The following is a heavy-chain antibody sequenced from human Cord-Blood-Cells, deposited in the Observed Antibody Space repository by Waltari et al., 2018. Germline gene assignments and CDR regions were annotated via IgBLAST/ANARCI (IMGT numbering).Heavy chain of an antibody. Sequence: QVQLQESGPGLVKPSQTLSLTCTVSGGSISSGDYYWSWIRQPPGKGLEWIGYIYYSGSTYYNQSLKSRVTISVDTSKNQFSLKLSSVTAADTAVYYCARAPDYYDSSGYYFDYWGQGTLVTVSS. V-gene: IGHV4-30-4*08. CDR1: GGSISSGDYY. CDR2: IYYSGST. J-gene: IGHJ4*02. CDR3: ARAPDYYDSSGYYFDY. D-gene: IGHD3-22*01.